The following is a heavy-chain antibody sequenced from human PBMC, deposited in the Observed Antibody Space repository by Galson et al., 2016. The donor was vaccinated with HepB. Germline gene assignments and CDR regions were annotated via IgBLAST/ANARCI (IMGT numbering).Heavy chain of an antibody. D-gene: IGHD3-10*01. Sequence: SLRLSCAASGFTFRGYALHWVRQAPGKGLEWVALISNDESEKYYADSVKGRFTISRDNSNNTLYLQMDSLRAEDTAVYYCAKVPSMVRGFWGQGTMVTVSS. CDR3: AKVPSMVRGF. CDR2: ISNDESEK. CDR1: GFTFRGYA. V-gene: IGHV3-30*04. J-gene: IGHJ3*01.